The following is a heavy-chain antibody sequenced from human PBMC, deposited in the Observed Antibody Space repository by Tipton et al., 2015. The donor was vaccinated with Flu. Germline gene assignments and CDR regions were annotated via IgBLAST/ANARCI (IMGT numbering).Heavy chain of an antibody. Sequence: SLRLSCAASGFIFSSYSMNWVRQAPGKGLEWVSYISSSSSTIYYADSVKGRFTISRDNAKNSLYLQMNSLRAEDTAVYYCAREDVRDYYYYYYMDVWGKGTTVTVSS. CDR1: GFIFSSYS. J-gene: IGHJ6*03. CDR2: ISSSSSTI. CDR3: AREDVRDYYYYYYMDV. V-gene: IGHV3-48*01. D-gene: IGHD3-10*02.